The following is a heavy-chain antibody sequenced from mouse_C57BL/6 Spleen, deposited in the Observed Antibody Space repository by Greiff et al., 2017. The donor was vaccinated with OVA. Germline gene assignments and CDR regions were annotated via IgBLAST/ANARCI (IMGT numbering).Heavy chain of an antibody. V-gene: IGHV7-3*01. CDR3: ARYHAYAMDY. Sequence: DVHLVESGGGLVQPGGSLSLSCAASGFTFTDYYMSWVRQPPGKALEWLGFIRNKANGYTTEYSASVKGRFTISRDNSQSILYLQMNALRAEDSATYYCARYHAYAMDYWGQGTSVTVSS. CDR1: GFTFTDYY. J-gene: IGHJ4*01. CDR2: IRNKANGYTT.